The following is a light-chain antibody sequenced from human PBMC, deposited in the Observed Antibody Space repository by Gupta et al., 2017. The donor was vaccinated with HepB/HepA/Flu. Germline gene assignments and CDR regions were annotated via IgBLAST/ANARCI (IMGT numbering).Light chain of an antibody. J-gene: IGLJ1*01. V-gene: IGLV2-14*01. CDR3: NSDTTTSHHV. Sequence: QSALTQPASVSGSRGQSITISCTGTSSDVGYYKYVSWYQQHPAKTLNLMIYDVSKRPAGVSSRFSGSKSGNTASLTISGRQAEDAADYYCNSDTTTSHHVFGTGTKVTVL. CDR1: SSDVGYYKY. CDR2: DVS.